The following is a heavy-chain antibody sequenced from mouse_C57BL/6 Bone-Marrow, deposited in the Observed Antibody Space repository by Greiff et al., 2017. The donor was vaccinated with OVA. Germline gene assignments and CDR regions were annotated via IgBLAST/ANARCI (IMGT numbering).Heavy chain of an antibody. J-gene: IGHJ4*01. V-gene: IGHV1-85*01. Sequence: QVQLQQSGPELVKPGASVKLSCKASGYTFTSYDINWVKQRPGQGLEWIGLINPRDGSTNYNEKFKGKATLTVDTSSSTAYMELHSLTSEDSAVYFCSSCGNYEGYYAVEDWGKGTTVTVS. CDR3: SSCGNYEGYYAVED. CDR2: INPRDGST. CDR1: GYTFTSYD. D-gene: IGHD2-1*01.